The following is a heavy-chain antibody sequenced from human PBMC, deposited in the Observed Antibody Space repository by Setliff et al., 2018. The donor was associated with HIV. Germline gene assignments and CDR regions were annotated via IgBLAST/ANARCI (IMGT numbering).Heavy chain of an antibody. V-gene: IGHV4-61*02. J-gene: IGHJ4*02. D-gene: IGHD3-10*01. CDR1: GGSISSGSYF. Sequence: PSETLSLTCTVSGGSISSGSYFWTWIRQPAGKGLEWIGRIYTSGSTNYNPSLKSRVTISVDTSKSQFSLRLNSVTATDTALYYCARGRFHRLHRPYSGSGSLGIQYFDYWGQGTLVTVS. CDR3: ARGRFHRLHRPYSGSGSLGIQYFDY. CDR2: IYTSGST.